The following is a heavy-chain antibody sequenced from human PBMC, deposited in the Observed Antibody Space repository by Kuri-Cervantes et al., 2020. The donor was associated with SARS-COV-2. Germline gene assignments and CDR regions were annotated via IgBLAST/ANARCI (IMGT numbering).Heavy chain of an antibody. Sequence: GESLKISCAASGFTFSSYGMHWVRQAPGKGLEWVAFIRYDGSNKYYADSVKGRFTISRDNSKNTLYLQMNSLRAEDTAVYYCAKTNTIFGVVSWFDPWGQGTLVTVSS. CDR2: IRYDGSNK. D-gene: IGHD3-3*01. V-gene: IGHV3-30*02. CDR3: AKTNTIFGVVSWFDP. CDR1: GFTFSSYG. J-gene: IGHJ5*02.